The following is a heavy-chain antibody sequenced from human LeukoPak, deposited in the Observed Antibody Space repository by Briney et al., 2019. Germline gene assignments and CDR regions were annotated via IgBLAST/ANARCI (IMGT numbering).Heavy chain of an antibody. D-gene: IGHD3-9*01. CDR3: ARGDDIFTGYSRTIDY. CDR2: IWYDGSNK. CDR1: GFTFSSYG. V-gene: IGHV3-33*01. Sequence: GGSLRLSCAASGFTFSSYGMHWVRQAPGKGLEWVAVIWYDGSNKYYADSVKGRFTISRDNSKNTLYLQMNSLRAEDTAVYYCARGDDIFTGYSRTIDYWGQGTLVTVSS. J-gene: IGHJ4*02.